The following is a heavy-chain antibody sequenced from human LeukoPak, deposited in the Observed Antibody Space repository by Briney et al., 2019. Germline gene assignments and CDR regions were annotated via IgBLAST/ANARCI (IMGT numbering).Heavy chain of an antibody. CDR1: GFTFSSYG. Sequence: GGSLRLSCAASGFTFSSYGMSWVRQAPGKGLEWVSTISVSGRSTYYADFVKGRFTISRDNSVNTLYLQINSLRGEDTAIYFCAKDARGFQLHRGAFDIWGQGTMVTVSS. CDR3: AKDARGFQLHRGAFDI. CDR2: ISVSGRST. V-gene: IGHV3-23*01. J-gene: IGHJ3*02. D-gene: IGHD2-2*01.